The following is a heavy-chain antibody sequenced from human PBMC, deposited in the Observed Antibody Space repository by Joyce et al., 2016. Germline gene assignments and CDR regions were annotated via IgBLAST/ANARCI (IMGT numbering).Heavy chain of an antibody. Sequence: QLLLQESGPGLVQTSQTLSLTCAVSGDSFTTGGYGWNWIRQPPGKGMERIGDIFHSGNTHFTPSLQRRVTISLDRSKSQFSLKLSSVTAADTAVYYCARAPRGPGYFDSWGQRTLVTVSS. V-gene: IGHV4-30-2*01. J-gene: IGHJ4*02. CDR1: GDSFTTGGYG. CDR2: IFHSGNT. CDR3: ARAPRGPGYFDS. D-gene: IGHD3-10*01.